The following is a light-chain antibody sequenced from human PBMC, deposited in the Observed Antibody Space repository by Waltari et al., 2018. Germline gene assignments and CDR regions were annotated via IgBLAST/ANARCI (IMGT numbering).Light chain of an antibody. CDR2: EVT. Sequence: QSALTQPPSASGSPGQSVTISCTGTTSDVGGYNYVSRYQQHPGKAPKLVIYEVTRRPSGVPDRFSGSKSGNTASLTVSGLQAEDEANYYCSSYAGSNNLGVFGGGTKLTVL. CDR1: TSDVGGYNY. J-gene: IGLJ3*02. CDR3: SSYAGSNNLGV. V-gene: IGLV2-8*01.